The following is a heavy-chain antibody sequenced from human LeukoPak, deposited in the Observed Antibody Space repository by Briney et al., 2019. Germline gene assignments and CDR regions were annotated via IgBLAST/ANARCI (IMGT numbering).Heavy chain of an antibody. Sequence: SETLSLTCTVSGGSISSSSYYWGWIRQPPGKGLERIGSIYYSGSTYYNPSLKSRVTISVDTSKNQFSLKLSSVTAADTAVYYCARLYYGSGSYYNFDYWGQGTLVTVSS. D-gene: IGHD3-10*01. CDR2: IYYSGST. CDR3: ARLYYGSGSYYNFDY. V-gene: IGHV4-39*01. CDR1: GGSISSSSYY. J-gene: IGHJ4*02.